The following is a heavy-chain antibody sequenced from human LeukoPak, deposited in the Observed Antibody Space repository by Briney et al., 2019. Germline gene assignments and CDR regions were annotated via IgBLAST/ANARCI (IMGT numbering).Heavy chain of an antibody. CDR3: ARDSSSGVGWFDP. V-gene: IGHV3-53*01. Sequence: PGGSLRLSCAASGFTVSSNYMSWVRQAPGKGLEWVSVIYSGGSTSYADSVKGRFTISRDNSKNTLYLQMNSLRAEGTAVYYCARDSSSGVGWFDPWGQGTLVTVSS. D-gene: IGHD6-25*01. CDR1: GFTVSSNY. CDR2: IYSGGST. J-gene: IGHJ5*02.